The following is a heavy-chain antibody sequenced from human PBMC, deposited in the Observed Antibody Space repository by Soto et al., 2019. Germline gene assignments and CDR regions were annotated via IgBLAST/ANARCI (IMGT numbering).Heavy chain of an antibody. J-gene: IGHJ3*02. CDR1: GGTFRSYA. CDR3: ARVRDGYNLSDAFDI. V-gene: IGHV1-69*13. D-gene: IGHD5-12*01. CDR2: IIPIFGTA. Sequence: VHVSCQPCGGTFRSYAISWVRQAPGPGLEWMGGIIPIFGTANYAQKFQGRVTITADESTSTAYMELSSLRSEDTAVYYCARVRDGYNLSDAFDIWGQGTMVTVSS.